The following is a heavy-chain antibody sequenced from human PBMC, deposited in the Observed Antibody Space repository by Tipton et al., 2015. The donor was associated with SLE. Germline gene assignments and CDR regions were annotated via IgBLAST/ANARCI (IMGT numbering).Heavy chain of an antibody. CDR3: ARGPPYYSSSWFRGSSGSPFDY. Sequence: TLSLTCTVSGGSISSSSYYWGWIRQPPGKGLEWIGSIYYSGSTYYNPSLKSRVTISVDTSKNQFSLKLSSVTAADTAVYYCARGPPYYSSSWFRGSSGSPFDYWGQGTLVTVSS. CDR2: IYYSGST. V-gene: IGHV4-39*01. D-gene: IGHD6-13*01. CDR1: GGSISSSSYY. J-gene: IGHJ4*02.